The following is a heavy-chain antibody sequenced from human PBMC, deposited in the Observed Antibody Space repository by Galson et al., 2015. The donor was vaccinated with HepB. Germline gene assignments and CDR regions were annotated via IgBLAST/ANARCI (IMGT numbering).Heavy chain of an antibody. CDR3: ARRRTTYYFDY. CDR1: GFIFSNYV. J-gene: IGHJ4*02. V-gene: IGHV3-23*01. CDR2: ISGNSGST. Sequence: SLRLSCAASGFIFSNYVMSWVRQAPGKGLEWVSVISGNSGSTYYADYVKGRFTISRDNSKNTLYLQMNSLRAEDTAVYFCARRRTTYYFDYWGQGTLVTVSS. D-gene: IGHD1-1*01.